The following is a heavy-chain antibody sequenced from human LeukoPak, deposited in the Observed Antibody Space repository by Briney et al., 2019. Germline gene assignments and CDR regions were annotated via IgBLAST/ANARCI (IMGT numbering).Heavy chain of an antibody. CDR2: ISSSSSYI. J-gene: IGHJ4*02. V-gene: IGHV3-21*01. D-gene: IGHD1-26*01. CDR1: GFAFSSYS. CDR3: ARSYSGIYSFFDY. Sequence: GGSLRLSCAASGFAFSSYSMNWVRQAPGKGLEWVSSISSSSSYIYYADSVKGRFTISRDNSKNTLYLQMNSLRAEDAAVYYCARSYSGIYSFFDYWGQGTLVTVSS.